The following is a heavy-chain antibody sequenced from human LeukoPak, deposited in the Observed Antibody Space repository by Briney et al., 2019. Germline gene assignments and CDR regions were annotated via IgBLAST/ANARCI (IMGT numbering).Heavy chain of an antibody. V-gene: IGHV4-34*01. CDR1: GGSFSGYY. Sequence: SETLSLTCAVYGGSFSGYYWSWIRQPPGKGLEWIGEINHSGSTNYNPSLKSRVTISVDTSKNQFSLKLSSVTAADTAVYYCARGGSIFGVVIIQNWFDPWGQGTLVTVSS. D-gene: IGHD3-3*01. CDR3: ARGGSIFGVVIIQNWFDP. J-gene: IGHJ5*02. CDR2: INHSGST.